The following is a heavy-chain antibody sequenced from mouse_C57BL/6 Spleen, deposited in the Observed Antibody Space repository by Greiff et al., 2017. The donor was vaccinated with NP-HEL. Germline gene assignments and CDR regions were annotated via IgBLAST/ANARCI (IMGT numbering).Heavy chain of an antibody. J-gene: IGHJ3*01. CDR3: AREGYYGPWFAY. D-gene: IGHD1-1*01. CDR1: GYSITSGYD. V-gene: IGHV3-1*01. Sequence: EVQVVESGPGMVKPSQSLSLTCTVTGYSITSGYDWHWIRHFPGNKLEWMGYISYSGSTNYNPSLKSRISITHDTSKNHFFLKLNSVTTEDTATYYCAREGYYGPWFAYWGQGTLVTVSA. CDR2: ISYSGST.